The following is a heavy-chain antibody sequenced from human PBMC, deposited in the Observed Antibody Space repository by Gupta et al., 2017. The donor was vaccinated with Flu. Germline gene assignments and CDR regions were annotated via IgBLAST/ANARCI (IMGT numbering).Heavy chain of an antibody. J-gene: IGHJ4*02. V-gene: IGHV4-59*01. CDR2: IYYSGST. Sequence: QVQLQESGPGLVKPSETLSLTCTVSGGSISSYYWSWIRQPPGKGLEWIGYIYYSGSTNYNPSLKSRVTISVDTSKNQFSLKLSSVTAADTAVYYCARVGRNIVVVPAAMFDYWGQGTLVTVSS. CDR3: ARVGRNIVVVPAAMFDY. D-gene: IGHD2-2*01. CDR1: GGSISSYY.